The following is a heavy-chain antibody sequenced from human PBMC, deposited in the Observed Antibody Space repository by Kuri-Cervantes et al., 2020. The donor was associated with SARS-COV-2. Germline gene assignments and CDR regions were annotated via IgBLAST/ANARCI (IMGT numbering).Heavy chain of an antibody. V-gene: IGHV1-69*13. CDR2: IIPTFDTA. D-gene: IGHD2-8*02. CDR3: ARSQGYCTANSCSWNWFDP. Sequence: SVKVSCKAGGTISSSAISWVRQAPGQGLEWMGRIIPTFDTATYAQKFQGRVTFTADESSSTAYMEVNSLTSEDTAVYFCARSQGYCTANSCSWNWFDPWGQGTQVTVSS. J-gene: IGHJ5*02. CDR1: GGTISSSA.